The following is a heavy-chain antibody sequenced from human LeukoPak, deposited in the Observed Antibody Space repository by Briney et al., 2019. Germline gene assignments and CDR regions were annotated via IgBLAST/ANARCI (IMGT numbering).Heavy chain of an antibody. CDR3: VTATPLSFSMRPRYYFDF. J-gene: IGHJ4*02. CDR2: IGGSPPTT. V-gene: IGHV3-48*04. D-gene: IGHD3-3*02. Sequence: GGSLRLSCAASGFVFATHSMAWVRQAPGEGLEWVSYIGGSPPTTYYADSVKGRFTVSRDNAKNSLYLQMHSLRAEDTAVYYCVTATPLSFSMRPRYYFDFWGQGALVTVSS. CDR1: GFVFATHS.